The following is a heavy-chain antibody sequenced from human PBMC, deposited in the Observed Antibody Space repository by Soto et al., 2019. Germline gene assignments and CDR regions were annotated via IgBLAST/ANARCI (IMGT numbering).Heavy chain of an antibody. J-gene: IGHJ6*02. V-gene: IGHV4-30-4*08. Sequence: QVQLQQSGPGLVKPSQTLSLTCTVSGGSISYEYYHWTWIRQSPGKGLEWIGYIHYSGSIIYNPSFKSRVTISVDTSKNQFSLQLSSVTAAYTAVYFCAREDDGGDSDYYGLDVWGQGTTVTVSS. CDR1: GGSISYEYYH. CDR3: AREDDGGDSDYYGLDV. CDR2: IHYSGSI. D-gene: IGHD2-21*02.